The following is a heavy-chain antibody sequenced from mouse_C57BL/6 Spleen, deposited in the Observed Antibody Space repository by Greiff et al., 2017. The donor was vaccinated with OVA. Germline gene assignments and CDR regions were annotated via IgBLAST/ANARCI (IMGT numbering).Heavy chain of an antibody. Sequence: VQLQQSVAELVRPGASVKLSCTASGFNLKNTYMHWVKQRPEQGLEWIGRIDPANGNTKYAPKFQGKATITADTSSNTAYLQLSSLTSEDTAIYYCASFYYYGSSYAYWGQGTLVTVSA. CDR1: GFNLKNTY. CDR3: ASFYYYGSSYAY. D-gene: IGHD1-1*01. J-gene: IGHJ3*01. CDR2: IDPANGNT. V-gene: IGHV14-3*01.